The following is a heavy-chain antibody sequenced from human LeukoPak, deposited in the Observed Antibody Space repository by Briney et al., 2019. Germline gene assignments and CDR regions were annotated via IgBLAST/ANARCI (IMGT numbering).Heavy chain of an antibody. V-gene: IGHV1-69*01. CDR2: IIPIFGTA. CDR1: GGTFSSYA. J-gene: IGHJ4*02. Sequence: ASVKVSCKASGGTFSSYAITWVRQAPGQGLEWMGGIIPIFGTANYAQKFQGRVTITADESTSTAYMELSSLRSEDTAVYYCARDGDSSAWFYWGQGTLVIVSS. D-gene: IGHD6-19*01. CDR3: ARDGDSSAWFY.